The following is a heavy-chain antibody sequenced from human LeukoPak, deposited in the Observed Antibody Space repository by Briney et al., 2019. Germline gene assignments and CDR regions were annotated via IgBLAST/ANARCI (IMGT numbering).Heavy chain of an antibody. CDR1: GFSFSDYG. Sequence: GGSLRLSCTASGFSFSDYGMHWVRQAPAKGLEWVAFIRYDESKTYYGDSVKGRFTVSRDNSKNTLYLQMDSLRADDTAVYYCANGNRCTSPNCLGYYYFYMDVWGKGTTLTVSS. CDR2: IRYDESKT. J-gene: IGHJ6*03. CDR3: ANGNRCTSPNCLGYYYFYMDV. V-gene: IGHV3-30*02. D-gene: IGHD2-8*01.